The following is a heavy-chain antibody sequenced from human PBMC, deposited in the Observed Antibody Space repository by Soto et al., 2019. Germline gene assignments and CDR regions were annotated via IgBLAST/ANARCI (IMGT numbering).Heavy chain of an antibody. CDR3: ASIGYCSSTSCPGNYYYYGMDV. CDR1: GGSISSGGYY. CDR2: IYYSGST. Sequence: PSLTCTVSGGSISSGGYYWSWIRQHPGKGLEWIGYIYYSGSTYYNPSLKSRVTISVDTSKNQFSLKLSSVTAADTAVYYCASIGYCSSTSCPGNYYYYGMDVWGQGTTVTVS. D-gene: IGHD2-2*01. J-gene: IGHJ6*02. V-gene: IGHV4-31*03.